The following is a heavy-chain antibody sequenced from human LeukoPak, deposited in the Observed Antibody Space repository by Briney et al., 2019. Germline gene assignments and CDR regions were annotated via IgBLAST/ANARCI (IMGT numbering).Heavy chain of an antibody. Sequence: ASVKVSCKASGYTFTSHGISWVRQAPGQGLEWMGWISGFNGKTNYAPKFLGRVTMTTDTSTSTAYMELRSLTSDDTAVFYCVREGFCSGGSCYGDFYYYGIEVWGQGTTVTVSS. J-gene: IGHJ6*02. CDR2: ISGFNGKT. D-gene: IGHD2-15*01. V-gene: IGHV1-18*04. CDR3: VREGFCSGGSCYGDFYYYGIEV. CDR1: GYTFTSHG.